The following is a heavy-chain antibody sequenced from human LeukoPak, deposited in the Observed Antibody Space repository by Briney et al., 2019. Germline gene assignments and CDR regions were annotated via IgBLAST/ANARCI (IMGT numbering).Heavy chain of an antibody. Sequence: GASVKLSCKASGYTFTDYDMNWVRPAPGQGLEWMGWIHPNSGGIKYAQKFQGRVTMTRDTSISTAYMELSGLTSDDTAVYYCGRKSANLKTSEFDYWGQGTLVTVSS. V-gene: IGHV1-2*02. CDR3: GRKSANLKTSEFDY. D-gene: IGHD2-2*01. CDR2: IHPNSGGI. J-gene: IGHJ4*02. CDR1: GYTFTDYD.